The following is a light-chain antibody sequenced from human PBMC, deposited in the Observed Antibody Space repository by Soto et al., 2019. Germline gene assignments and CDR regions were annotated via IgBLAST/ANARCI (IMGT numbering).Light chain of an antibody. J-gene: IGKJ1*01. CDR2: GAS. CDR3: QQYGNSPRT. Sequence: EIVLTQSPGTLSLSPGERATLSCRASQSVSSSYLAWYQQKPGQAPRLLIYGASSSATGIPDRFSGSGSGTDFTLTIRRLEPEDFAVYYCQQYGNSPRTFGQGTKVDIK. CDR1: QSVSSSY. V-gene: IGKV3-20*01.